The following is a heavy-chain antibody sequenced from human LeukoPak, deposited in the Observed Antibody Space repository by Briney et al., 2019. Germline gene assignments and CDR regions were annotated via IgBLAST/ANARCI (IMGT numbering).Heavy chain of an antibody. CDR1: GFTFSSYS. V-gene: IGHV3-30-3*01. CDR2: TSYDGSNK. CDR3: AKDMGYTFGHAFDY. D-gene: IGHD5-18*01. J-gene: IGHJ4*02. Sequence: PGGSLRLSCAASGFTFSSYSMHWVRQAPGKGLEWVALTSYDGSNKYYADSVKGLFTISRDNSKNTLYLQMNSLRTEDTAMYYCAKDMGYTFGHAFDYWGQGTLVTVSS.